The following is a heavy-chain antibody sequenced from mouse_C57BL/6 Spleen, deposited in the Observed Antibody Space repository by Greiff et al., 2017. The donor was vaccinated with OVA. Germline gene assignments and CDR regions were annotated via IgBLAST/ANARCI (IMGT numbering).Heavy chain of an antibody. D-gene: IGHD3-1*01. CDR1: GFTFSNYW. CDR2: IRLKSDNYAT. CDR3: TVGTGQYYYAMDY. Sequence: EVQLQESGGGLVQPGGSMKLSCVASGFTFSNYWMNWVRQSPEKGLEWVAQIRLKSDNYATHYAESVKGRFTISRDDSKSSVYLQMNNLRAEDTGIYYCTVGTGQYYYAMDYWGQGTSVTVSS. J-gene: IGHJ4*01. V-gene: IGHV6-3*01.